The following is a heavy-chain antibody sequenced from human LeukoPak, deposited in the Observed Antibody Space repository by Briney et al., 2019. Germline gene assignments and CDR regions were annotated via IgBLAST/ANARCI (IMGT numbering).Heavy chain of an antibody. CDR2: ISHSGGNI. D-gene: IGHD1-1*01. CDR3: AKRISEVQTLGTFDY. CDR1: GFTLSSYG. Sequence: PGGSLRLSCAASGFTLSSYGMSWVRQAPGMGLEWVSSISHSGGNIYYAESVKGRFTISRDNSKSTLYLQMNSLRAEDTAVYYCAKRISEVQTLGTFDYWGQGTLVTVSS. V-gene: IGHV3-23*01. J-gene: IGHJ4*02.